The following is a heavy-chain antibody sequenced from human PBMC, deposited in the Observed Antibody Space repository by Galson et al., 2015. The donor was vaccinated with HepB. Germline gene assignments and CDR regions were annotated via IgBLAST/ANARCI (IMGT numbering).Heavy chain of an antibody. CDR3: ARGRHYYDSSGHHRFDY. J-gene: IGHJ4*02. CDR2: INWNGGST. Sequence: SLRLSCAASGFSFGDYGMSWVRQAPGKGLEWVSGINWNGGSTGYADSVKGRFTISRDNTKNSLYLQMNSLRAEDTALYYCARGRHYYDSSGHHRFDYWGQGTLVAVSS. V-gene: IGHV3-20*04. CDR1: GFSFGDYG. D-gene: IGHD3-22*01.